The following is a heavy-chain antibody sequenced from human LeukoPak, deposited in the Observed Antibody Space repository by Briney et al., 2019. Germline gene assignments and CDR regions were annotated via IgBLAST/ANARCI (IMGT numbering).Heavy chain of an antibody. CDR2: ISYDGSNK. V-gene: IGHV3-30*14. J-gene: IGHJ4*02. CDR1: GFTFSSYA. CDR3: ARDNGYGSGSFDY. Sequence: PGRSLRLSCAASGFTFSSYAMHWVRQAPGKGLEWVAVISYDGSNKYYADSVKGRFTISRDNSKNTLYLQMNRLTAEDTAVYYCARDNGYGSGSFDYWGQGTPVTVSS. D-gene: IGHD3-10*01.